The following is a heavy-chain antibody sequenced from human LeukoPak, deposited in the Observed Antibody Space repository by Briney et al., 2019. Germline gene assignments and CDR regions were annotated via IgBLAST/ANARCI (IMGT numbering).Heavy chain of an antibody. V-gene: IGHV3-53*01. Sequence: PGVSLRLYCAASGFTVSSNYMSWVRQARGKGLEWVSVFYSGGSTYYADSVKGRFTISRDNSKNTVYLQMNSLRAEDTAVYYCARGDGYNFWDYWGQGTLVTVSS. CDR2: FYSGGST. J-gene: IGHJ4*02. CDR1: GFTVSSNY. D-gene: IGHD5-24*01. CDR3: ARGDGYNFWDY.